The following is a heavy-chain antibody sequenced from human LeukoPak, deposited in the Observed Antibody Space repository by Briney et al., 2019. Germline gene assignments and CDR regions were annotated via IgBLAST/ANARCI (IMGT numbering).Heavy chain of an antibody. J-gene: IGHJ4*02. CDR3: ARGGAGSPGGYIDY. CDR1: GGSFSGYY. CDR2: INHSGST. D-gene: IGHD3-10*01. Sequence: PSETLSLTCAVYGGSFSGYYWSWIRQPPGKGLEWIGEINHSGSTNYYPSLKSRVSISVDTSKNHFSLKLSSVTAADTAVYYCARGGAGSPGGYIDYWGQGTLVTVSS. V-gene: IGHV4-34*01.